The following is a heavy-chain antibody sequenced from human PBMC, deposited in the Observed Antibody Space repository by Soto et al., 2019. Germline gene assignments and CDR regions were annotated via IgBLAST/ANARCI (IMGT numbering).Heavy chain of an antibody. V-gene: IGHV3-33*01. CDR2: IWYDGSNK. J-gene: IGHJ4*02. CDR3: ARAGGYYDSSGYYYDY. Sequence: GGSLRLSCAASGFTFSSYGMHWVRQAPGKGLEWVAVIWYDGSNKYYADSVKGRFTISRDNSKNTLYLQMNSLRAEDTAVYYCARAGGYYDSSGYYYDYWGQGTLVTVSS. CDR1: GFTFSSYG. D-gene: IGHD3-22*01.